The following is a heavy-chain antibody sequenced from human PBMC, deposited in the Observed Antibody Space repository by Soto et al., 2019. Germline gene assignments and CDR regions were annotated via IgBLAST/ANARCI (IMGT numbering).Heavy chain of an antibody. Sequence: VQLVESGGGLVQPGRSLRLSCAASGFTFDDYAMHWVRQAPGKGLEWVSGISWNSGSIGYADSVKGRFTISRDNAKNSLYLQMNSLRAEDTALYYCAKAAYDFWSGYRDWGQGTLVTVSS. CDR2: ISWNSGSI. CDR1: GFTFDDYA. V-gene: IGHV3-9*01. J-gene: IGHJ4*02. D-gene: IGHD3-3*01. CDR3: AKAAYDFWSGYRD.